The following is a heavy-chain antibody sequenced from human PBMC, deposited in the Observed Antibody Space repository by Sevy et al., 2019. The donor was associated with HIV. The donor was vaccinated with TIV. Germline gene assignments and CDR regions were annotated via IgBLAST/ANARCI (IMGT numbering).Heavy chain of an antibody. D-gene: IGHD6-13*01. CDR3: ARTGSKRIAAAGTIGY. CDR2: INPNSGGT. CDR1: GYTFTGYY. V-gene: IGHV1-2*02. J-gene: IGHJ4*02. Sequence: ASVKVSYKASGYTFTGYYMHWVRQAPGQGLEWMGWINPNSGGTNYAQKFQGRVTMTRDTSISTAYMELSRLRSDDTAVYYCARTGSKRIAAAGTIGYWGQGTLVTVSS.